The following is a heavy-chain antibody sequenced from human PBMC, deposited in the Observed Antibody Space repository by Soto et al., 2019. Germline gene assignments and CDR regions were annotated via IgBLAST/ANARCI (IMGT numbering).Heavy chain of an antibody. V-gene: IGHV4-34*01. D-gene: IGHD3-10*01. CDR1: GGSFSGYY. CDR3: ARDTITGLFDY. Sequence: QVQLQQWGAGLLKPSETLSLTCAVYGGSFSGYYWTWIRQPPGTGLEWIGEINHSGSTNYNPSLKSRVTISVDPSKNQSSLKLTSVTAADTAVYYCARDTITGLFDYWGQGTLVTVPS. J-gene: IGHJ4*02. CDR2: INHSGST.